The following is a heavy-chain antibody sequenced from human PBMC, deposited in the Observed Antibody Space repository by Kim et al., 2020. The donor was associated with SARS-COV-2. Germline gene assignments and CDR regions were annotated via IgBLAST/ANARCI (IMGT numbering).Heavy chain of an antibody. Sequence: GGSLRLSCAASGFTFSSYSMNWVRQAPGKGLEWVSSISSSSSYIYYADSVKGRFTISRDNAKNSLYLQMNSLRAEDTAVYYCARESISARPDDYWGQGTLVTVSS. D-gene: IGHD6-6*01. V-gene: IGHV3-21*01. CDR2: ISSSSSYI. CDR1: GFTFSSYS. CDR3: ARESISARPDDY. J-gene: IGHJ4*02.